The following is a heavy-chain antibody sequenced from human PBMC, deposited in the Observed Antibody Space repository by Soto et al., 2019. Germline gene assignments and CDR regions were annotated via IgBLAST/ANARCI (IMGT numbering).Heavy chain of an antibody. CDR1: GFSFGDYG. J-gene: IGHJ6*02. D-gene: IGHD2-21*02. Sequence: EVQLVQSGGGLVQPGRSLRLSCAASGFSFGDYGMHWVRQAPGKGLEWVSGISWSGGSIGYADSVKGRFSISRDNAKNSLYLQMNSVRAEDTALYYCAKSTGVTANGMDVWGQGTTVTVSS. V-gene: IGHV3-9*01. CDR3: AKSTGVTANGMDV. CDR2: ISWSGGSI.